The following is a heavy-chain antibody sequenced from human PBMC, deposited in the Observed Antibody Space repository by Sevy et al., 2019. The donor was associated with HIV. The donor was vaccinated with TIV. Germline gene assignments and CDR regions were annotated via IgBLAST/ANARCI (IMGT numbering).Heavy chain of an antibody. CDR2: ISSSSSYI. Sequence: GGSLRLSCAASGFTFSSYSMNWVRQAPGKGLEWVSSISSSSSYIFHADSVKGRFTISRDNAKNSLYLQMNSLRAEDTAVYYCARWDADRRWYFDYWGQRTLVTVSS. V-gene: IGHV3-21*01. CDR3: ARWDADRRWYFDY. D-gene: IGHD1-26*01. CDR1: GFTFSSYS. J-gene: IGHJ4*02.